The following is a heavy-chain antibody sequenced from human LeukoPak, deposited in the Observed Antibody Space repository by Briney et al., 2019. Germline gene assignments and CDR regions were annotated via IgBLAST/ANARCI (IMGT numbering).Heavy chain of an antibody. CDR1: GFTFGSYA. D-gene: IGHD5-18*01. J-gene: IGHJ6*03. CDR2: ISGSGGST. Sequence: PGGSLRLSCAASGFTFGSYAMSWVRQAPGKGLEWVSAISGSGGSTYYADSVKGRFTISRDNSKNTLYLQMNSLRAEDTAVYYCAACGYSYLTAETYYYYYYMDVWGKGTTVTVSS. CDR3: AACGYSYLTAETYYYYYYMDV. V-gene: IGHV3-23*01.